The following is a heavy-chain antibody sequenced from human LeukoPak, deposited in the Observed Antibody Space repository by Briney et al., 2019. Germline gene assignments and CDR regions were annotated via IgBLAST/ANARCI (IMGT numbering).Heavy chain of an antibody. Sequence: HSQTLSLTCTVSGGSISSGDYYWSWIRQPPGKGLEWIGYIYYSGSTYYNPSLKSRVTISVDTSKNQFSLKLSSVTAADTAVYYCATELRYLRYVDYWGQGTLVTVSS. CDR3: ATELRYLRYVDY. V-gene: IGHV4-30-4*01. D-gene: IGHD4-17*01. CDR1: GGSISSGDYY. CDR2: IYYSGST. J-gene: IGHJ4*02.